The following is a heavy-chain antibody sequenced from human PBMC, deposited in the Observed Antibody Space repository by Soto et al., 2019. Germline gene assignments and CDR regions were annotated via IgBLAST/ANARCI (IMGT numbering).Heavy chain of an antibody. CDR3: AKDVLSGVSGSYPYLLFDY. V-gene: IGHV3-23*01. J-gene: IGHJ4*02. Sequence: GGSLRLSCAASGFTFSSYAMSWVRQAPGKGLEWVSAISGSGGSTYYADSVKGRFTISRDNSKNTLYLQMNSLRAEDTAVYYCAKDVLSGVSGSYPYLLFDYWGQGTLVTVSS. D-gene: IGHD1-26*01. CDR1: GFTFSSYA. CDR2: ISGSGGST.